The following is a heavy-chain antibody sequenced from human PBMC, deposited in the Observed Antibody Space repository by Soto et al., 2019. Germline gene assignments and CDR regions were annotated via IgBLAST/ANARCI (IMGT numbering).Heavy chain of an antibody. J-gene: IGHJ4*02. CDR1: GGTFSSSA. CDR3: ARDIEGAGSNYFYY. Sequence: QVQLVQSGAEVKKPGSSVKVSCKASGGTFSSSAISWVRQAPGQGLEWMGGIIPIFGTANYAQKFQGRVTITADDSTSTAYMELSSLRSEDTAVYYCARDIEGAGSNYFYYWGQGTLVTVSS. D-gene: IGHD3-10*01. CDR2: IIPIFGTA. V-gene: IGHV1-69*12.